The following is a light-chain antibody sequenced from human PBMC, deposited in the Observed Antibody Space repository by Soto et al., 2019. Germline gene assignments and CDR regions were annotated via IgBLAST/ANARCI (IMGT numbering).Light chain of an antibody. CDR1: SSDVGGYNY. Sequence: QSVLTQPASVSGSPGQSITISCTGTSSDVGGYNYVSWYQQHPGKAPKLMIYDVSNRPSGVSNRFSCSKSGNTASLTISGLQAEDEADYYCSSYTSSSTLGGVVFGGGTKVTVL. CDR2: DVS. V-gene: IGLV2-14*01. CDR3: SSYTSSSTLGGVV. J-gene: IGLJ2*01.